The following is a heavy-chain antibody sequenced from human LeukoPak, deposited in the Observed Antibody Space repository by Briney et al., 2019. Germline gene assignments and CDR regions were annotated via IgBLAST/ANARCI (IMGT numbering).Heavy chain of an antibody. V-gene: IGHV4-34*01. CDR2: INHSGST. CDR3: ARAYYYDSSAAIDY. J-gene: IGHJ4*02. D-gene: IGHD3-22*01. Sequence: PSETLSLTCAVYGGSFSGYYWNWIRQPPGKGLEWIGEINHSGSTNYNPSLKSRVTMSVDTSKNVFSLKLTFVTAADTAVYYCARAYYYDSSAAIDYWGQGILVTVSS. CDR1: GGSFSGYY.